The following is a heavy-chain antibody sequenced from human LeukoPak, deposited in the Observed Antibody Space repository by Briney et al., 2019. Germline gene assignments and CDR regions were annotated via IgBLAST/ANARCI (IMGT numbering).Heavy chain of an antibody. V-gene: IGHV3-11*01. CDR1: GFTFSDYY. D-gene: IGHD5-18*01. Sequence: GGSLRLSCAASGFTFSDYYMSWIRQAPGKGLEWVSYISSSGSTIYYADSVKGRFTISRDNSKNTLYLQMNSLRAEDTAVYYCAKDREYSYGSLAYYFDYWGQGTLVTVSS. CDR2: ISSSGSTI. J-gene: IGHJ4*02. CDR3: AKDREYSYGSLAYYFDY.